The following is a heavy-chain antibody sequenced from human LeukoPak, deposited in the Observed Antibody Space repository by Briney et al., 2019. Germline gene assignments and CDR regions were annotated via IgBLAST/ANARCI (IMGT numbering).Heavy chain of an antibody. J-gene: IGHJ4*02. CDR1: GFTFSSYA. D-gene: IGHD1-26*01. CDR2: IRSKAYGGTT. Sequence: GGSLRLSCAASGFTFSSYAMHWVRQAPGKGLEWVGFIRSKAYGGTTEYAASVKGRFTISRDDSKSIAYLQMNSLKTEDTAVYYCTRRTAIVGATTGENFDYWGQGTLVTVSS. V-gene: IGHV3-49*04. CDR3: TRRTAIVGATTGENFDY.